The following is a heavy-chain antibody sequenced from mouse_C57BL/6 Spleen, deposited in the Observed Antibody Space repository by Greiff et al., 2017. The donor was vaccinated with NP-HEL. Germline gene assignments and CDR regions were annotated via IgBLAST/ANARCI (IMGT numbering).Heavy chain of an antibody. CDR2: IWRGGST. J-gene: IGHJ4*01. D-gene: IGHD1-1*01. Sequence: ESGPGLVQPSQSLSITCTVSGFSLTSYGVHWVRQSPGKGLEWLGVIWRGGSTDYNAAFMSRLSITKDNSKSQVFFKMNSLQADDTAIYYCAKNLNFYGSSYDAMDYWGQGTSVTVSS. V-gene: IGHV2-5*01. CDR3: AKNLNFYGSSYDAMDY. CDR1: GFSLTSYG.